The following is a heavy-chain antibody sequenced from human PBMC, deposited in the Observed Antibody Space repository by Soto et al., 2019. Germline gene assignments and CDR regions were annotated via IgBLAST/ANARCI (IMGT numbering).Heavy chain of an antibody. CDR1: GGSISSGDYY. CDR3: ARGINDFWSAQGCWFDP. V-gene: IGHV4-30-4*01. Sequence: SETLSLTCTVSGGSISSGDYYWSWIRQPPGKGLEWIGYIYYSGSTYYNPSLKSRVTISVDTSKNQFSLKLSSVTAADTAVYYCARGINDFWSAQGCWFDPWGQGTLVTVSS. J-gene: IGHJ5*02. D-gene: IGHD3-3*01. CDR2: IYYSGST.